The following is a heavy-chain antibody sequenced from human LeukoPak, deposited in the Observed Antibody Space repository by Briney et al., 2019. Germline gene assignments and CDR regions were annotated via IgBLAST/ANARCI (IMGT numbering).Heavy chain of an antibody. CDR3: ARVQGLSSRPFDY. CDR2: IYYRGGST. Sequence: SETLSLTCTVSGGSISSGGYYWSWIRQHPGKGLEWIVYIYYRGGSTYYNPSLKSRVTISVDTSKNQFSLKLSSVTAADTAVYYCARVQGLSSRPFDYWGQGTLVTVSS. J-gene: IGHJ4*02. D-gene: IGHD3-10*01. CDR1: GGSISSGGYY. V-gene: IGHV4-31*03.